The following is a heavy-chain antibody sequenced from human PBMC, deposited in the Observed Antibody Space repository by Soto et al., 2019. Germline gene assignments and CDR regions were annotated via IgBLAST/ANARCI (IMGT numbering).Heavy chain of an antibody. CDR2: MNPITGNT. J-gene: IGHJ5*02. D-gene: IGHD6-19*01. CDR1: GYTFTSYD. Sequence: QVQLVQSGTEVEKPGASVKVSCKASGYTFTSYDIIWVRQATGQGLEWMVWMNPITGNTDSAEKFQGRLTMTRNTSIRTVYMELSSLSFEDMAVYYCARDRIIVAGGFDPWGQGTLVTVSS. V-gene: IGHV1-8*01. CDR3: ARDRIIVAGGFDP.